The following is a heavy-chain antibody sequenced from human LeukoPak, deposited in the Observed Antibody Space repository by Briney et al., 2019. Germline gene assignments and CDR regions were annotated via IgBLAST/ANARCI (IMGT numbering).Heavy chain of an antibody. J-gene: IGHJ4*02. V-gene: IGHV4-31*03. D-gene: IGHD6-13*01. Sequence: SQTLSLTCTVSGGSISSGGYYWSWIRQHPGKGLEWIGYIYYSGSTYYNPSLKSRVTISVDTSKNQFSLKLSSVTAADTAVYYCATQIAAAGTLFDYWGQGTLVTVSS. CDR1: GGSISSGGYY. CDR2: IYYSGST. CDR3: ATQIAAAGTLFDY.